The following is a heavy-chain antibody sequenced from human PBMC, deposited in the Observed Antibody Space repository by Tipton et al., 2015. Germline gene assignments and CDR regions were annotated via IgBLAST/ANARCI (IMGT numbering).Heavy chain of an antibody. Sequence: TLSLTCGVSGDSIGTYYWTWIRQSPGKGLEWIGYVYNTGTTNYNPSLKSRVTMSVDTSKNQFSLHLSSVTAADTAVYYCAREVWYYDSSGYDYWGQGTLVTVSS. V-gene: IGHV4-59*12. CDR1: GDSIGTYY. J-gene: IGHJ4*02. D-gene: IGHD3-22*01. CDR2: VYNTGTT. CDR3: AREVWYYDSSGYDY.